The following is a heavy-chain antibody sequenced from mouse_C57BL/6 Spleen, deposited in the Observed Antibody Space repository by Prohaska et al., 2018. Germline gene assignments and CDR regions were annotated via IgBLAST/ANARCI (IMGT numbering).Heavy chain of an antibody. CDR2: IRLKSDNYAT. Sequence: EVKLEESGGGLVQPGGSMKLSCVASGFTFSNYWMNWVRQSPEKGLEWVAQIRLKSDNYATHYAESVKGRFTISRDDSKSSVYLQMNNLRAEDTGIYYCTDYGSSWDWYFDVWGTGTTVTVSS. CDR1: GFTFSNYW. CDR3: TDYGSSWDWYFDV. V-gene: IGHV6-3*01. D-gene: IGHD1-1*01. J-gene: IGHJ1*03.